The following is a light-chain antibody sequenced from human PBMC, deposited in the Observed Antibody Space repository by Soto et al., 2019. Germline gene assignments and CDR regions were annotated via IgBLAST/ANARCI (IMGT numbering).Light chain of an antibody. CDR3: QQYGRSPLT. J-gene: IGKJ4*01. CDR2: GAS. Sequence: EIVLTQSPGTLSLSPGERATLSCRASQSVSGSYVAWYQQKPGQAPRLLIYGASGRATGIPDRFSGSGSGTDFTLTISRLEPEDLAVHYCQQYGRSPLTFGGGTKV. CDR1: QSVSGSY. V-gene: IGKV3-20*01.